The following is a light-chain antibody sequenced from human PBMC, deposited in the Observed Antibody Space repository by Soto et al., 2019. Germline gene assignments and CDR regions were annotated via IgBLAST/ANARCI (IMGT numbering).Light chain of an antibody. CDR2: TTN. CDR1: SSNIGGNT. CDR3: ATWDDSLHGYV. J-gene: IGLJ1*01. V-gene: IGLV1-44*01. Sequence: QSVLAQPPSASGTPGQMVTVSCSGSSSNIGGNTVNWYQQLPGTAPKLLIYTTNQRPSGVPDRFSGSKSGTSASLAISGLQSEDDADYYCATWDDSLHGYVFGTGTKVTVL.